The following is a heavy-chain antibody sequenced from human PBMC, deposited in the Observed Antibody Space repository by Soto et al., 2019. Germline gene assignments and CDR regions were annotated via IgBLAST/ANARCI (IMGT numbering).Heavy chain of an antibody. D-gene: IGHD3-22*01. CDR3: ARCYYDSSGYYYQLPPPDY. V-gene: IGHV1-18*01. CDR2: ISAYNGNT. CDR1: GYTFTSYG. Sequence: ASVKVSCKASGYTFTSYGIGWVRQAPGQGLEWMGWISAYNGNTNYAQKLQGRVTMTTDTSTSTAYMELRSLRSDDTAVYYCARCYYDSSGYYYQLPPPDYWGQGTLVTVS. J-gene: IGHJ4*02.